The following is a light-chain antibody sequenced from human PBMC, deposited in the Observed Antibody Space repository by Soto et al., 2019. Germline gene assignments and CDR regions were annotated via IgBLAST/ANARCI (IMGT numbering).Light chain of an antibody. CDR3: GSYAVSYV. J-gene: IGLJ1*01. CDR2: DVS. V-gene: IGLV2-11*01. CDR1: SSDVGGYNY. Sequence: QSVLTQPRSVSGSPGQSVTISCTGTSSDVGGYNYVSWYQQHPGKAPKLMIYDVSKRPSGVPDRFSGSKSGNTASLTISGLQAEDEAEYYCGSYAVSYVFGTGTKLTVL.